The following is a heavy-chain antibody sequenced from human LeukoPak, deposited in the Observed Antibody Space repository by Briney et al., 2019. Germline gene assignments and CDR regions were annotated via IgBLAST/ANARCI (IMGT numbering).Heavy chain of an antibody. J-gene: IGHJ3*02. V-gene: IGHV3-11*04. CDR2: ISRSGSTK. D-gene: IGHD5-18*01. CDR3: AKVRIQLWDDAFDI. Sequence: GGSLRLSCAASGFTFSDYNMRWIRQAPGKGLEWVSSISRSGSTKYYADSVKGRFTISRDNSKNTLYLQMNSLRAEDTAVYYCAKVRIQLWDDAFDIWGQGTMVTVSS. CDR1: GFTFSDYN.